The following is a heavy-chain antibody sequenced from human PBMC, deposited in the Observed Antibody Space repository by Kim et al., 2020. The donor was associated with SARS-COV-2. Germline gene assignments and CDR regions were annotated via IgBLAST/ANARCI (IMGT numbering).Heavy chain of an antibody. Sequence: SETLSLTCAVYGGSVSGYYWGWIRQPPGTGLEWIGEINHSVSTNYNPSLKSRVTISVDTSKTQFSLKLSSVTAAATAVYYCARGFYGDQSYWGQRTLVTVSP. CDR3: ARGFYGDQSY. J-gene: IGHJ4*02. CDR2: INHSVST. D-gene: IGHD4-17*01. V-gene: IGHV4-34*01. CDR1: GGSVSGYY.